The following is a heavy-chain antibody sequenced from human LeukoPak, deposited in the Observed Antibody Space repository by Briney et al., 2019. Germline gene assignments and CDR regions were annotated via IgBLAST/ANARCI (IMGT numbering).Heavy chain of an antibody. CDR2: IYYSGST. CDR1: GGSISSSSYY. J-gene: IGHJ4*02. Sequence: SETLSLTCTVSGGSISSSSYYWGWIRQPPGKGLEWIGYIYYSGSTYYNPSLKSRVTISVDTSKNQFSLKLSSVTAADTAVYYCARVSGRDGYLFDYWGQGTLVTVSS. V-gene: IGHV4-31*03. CDR3: ARVSGRDGYLFDY. D-gene: IGHD5-24*01.